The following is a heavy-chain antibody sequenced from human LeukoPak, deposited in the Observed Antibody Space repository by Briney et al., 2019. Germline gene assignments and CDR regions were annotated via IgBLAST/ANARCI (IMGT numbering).Heavy chain of an antibody. D-gene: IGHD5-12*01. V-gene: IGHV3-23*01. CDR2: ISGSGGST. Sequence: GGSLRLSCAASGFTFSSYAMTWVRQAPGKGLEWVSTISGSGGSTFYADSVMGRFTISRDNSKNTLSLHMNSLRAEDTAIYYCAKDRESGYAPYDMDVWGRGTTVTVPS. CDR1: GFTFSSYA. CDR3: AKDRESGYAPYDMDV. J-gene: IGHJ6*02.